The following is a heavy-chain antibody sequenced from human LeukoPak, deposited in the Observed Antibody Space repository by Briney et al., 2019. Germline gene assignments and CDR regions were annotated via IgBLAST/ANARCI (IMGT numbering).Heavy chain of an antibody. CDR3: ARDRGVGYSSSWYYFDY. CDR2: IYSGGST. V-gene: IGHV3-53*01. D-gene: IGHD6-13*01. CDR1: GFTFSDFN. J-gene: IGHJ4*02. Sequence: PGGSLRLSCAASGFTFSDFNMIWVRQTPGKGLEWVSSIYSGGSTYYADSVKGRFTISSDNSKNTLNLQMNSLRAEDTAVYYCARDRGVGYSSSWYYFDYWGQGTLVTVSS.